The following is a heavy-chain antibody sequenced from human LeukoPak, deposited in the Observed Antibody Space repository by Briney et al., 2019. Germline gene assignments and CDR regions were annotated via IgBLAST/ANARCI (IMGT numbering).Heavy chain of an antibody. CDR3: AREMTTVTTSAFDI. V-gene: IGHV1-2*02. Sequence: ASMKVSCKASGYTFTGYYMHWVRQAPGQGLEWMGWINPNSGGTNYAQKFQGRVTMTRDTSISTAYMELSRLRSDDTAVYYCAREMTTVTTSAFDIWGQGTMVTVSS. J-gene: IGHJ3*02. CDR2: INPNSGGT. CDR1: GYTFTGYY. D-gene: IGHD4-17*01.